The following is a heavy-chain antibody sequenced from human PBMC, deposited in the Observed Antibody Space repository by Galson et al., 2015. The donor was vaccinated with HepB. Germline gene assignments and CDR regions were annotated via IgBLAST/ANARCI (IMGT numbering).Heavy chain of an antibody. CDR1: GYTFTSYG. CDR2: ISAYNGNT. D-gene: IGHD4-11*01. CDR3: ARDVRKINYSNPPDY. J-gene: IGHJ4*02. V-gene: IGHV1-18*01. Sequence: SVKVSCKASGYTFTSYGISWVRQAPGQGLEWMGWISAYNGNTNYAQKLQGRATMTTDTSTSTAYMELRSLRSDDTAVYYCARDVRKINYSNPPDYWGQGTLVTVSS.